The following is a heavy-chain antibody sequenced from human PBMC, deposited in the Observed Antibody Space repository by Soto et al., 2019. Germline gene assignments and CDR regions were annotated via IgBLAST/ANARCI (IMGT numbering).Heavy chain of an antibody. CDR2: INTDGGIT. J-gene: IGHJ3*02. D-gene: IGHD2-2*01. CDR1: GFTFSSHW. Sequence: EVQLVESGGDLVQPGGSLRLSCAASGFTFSSHWMHWVRRVPGKGLVWVSHINTDGGITGYADSVKGRFTISRDNAENTLYLQMNGLRVEYTSVYYCTREAGYCSRTSCYRRAFDSWGQGTMVTVSS. V-gene: IGHV3-74*01. CDR3: TREAGYCSRTSCYRRAFDS.